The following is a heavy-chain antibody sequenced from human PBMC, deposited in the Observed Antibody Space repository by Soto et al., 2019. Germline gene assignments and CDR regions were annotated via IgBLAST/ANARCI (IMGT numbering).Heavy chain of an antibody. Sequence: QVQLVQSGAEVQKPGASVKVSCKASGYTFTSSGISWVRQAPGQGLEWMGWISAYNGNTNYAQKLQGRDTMTTDTSTSTAYMELRSLRSDDTAVYYCARDLPDRYCSGGSCYPGGWFDPWGQGTLVTVSS. CDR2: ISAYNGNT. V-gene: IGHV1-18*01. D-gene: IGHD2-15*01. CDR3: ARDLPDRYCSGGSCYPGGWFDP. J-gene: IGHJ5*02. CDR1: GYTFTSSG.